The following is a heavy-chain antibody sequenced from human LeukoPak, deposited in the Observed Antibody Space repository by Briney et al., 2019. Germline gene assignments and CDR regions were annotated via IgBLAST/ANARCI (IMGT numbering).Heavy chain of an antibody. Sequence: GGSLRLSCAASGFTFSSYGMHWVRQAPDKGLEWVAAIWSSGSTKKYADSVKGRFTISRDNSKNMLYLEMNSLRAEDTAMYYCATDRGGAPFDYWGQGALVTVSS. D-gene: IGHD3-10*01. CDR3: ATDRGGAPFDY. V-gene: IGHV3-33*01. CDR1: GFTFSSYG. CDR2: IWSSGSTK. J-gene: IGHJ4*02.